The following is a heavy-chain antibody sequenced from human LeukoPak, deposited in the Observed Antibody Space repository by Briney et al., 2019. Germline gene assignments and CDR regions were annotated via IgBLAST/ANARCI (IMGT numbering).Heavy chain of an antibody. CDR2: MNPNSGNT. V-gene: IGHV1-8*01. D-gene: IGHD3-22*01. J-gene: IGHJ3*02. CDR3: ASLYDSSGYGDAFDI. Sequence: GASVKVSCKASGYTFTSYDINWVRQATGQGLEWMGWMNPNSGNTGYAQKFQGRVTMTRNTSISTAYMELSSLRSEDTAVYYCASLYDSSGYGDAFDIWGQGTTVTVSS. CDR1: GYTFTSYD.